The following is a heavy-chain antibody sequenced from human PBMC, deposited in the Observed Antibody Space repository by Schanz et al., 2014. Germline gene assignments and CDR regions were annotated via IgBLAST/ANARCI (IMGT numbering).Heavy chain of an antibody. D-gene: IGHD3-10*01. V-gene: IGHV1-46*01. CDR2: INPSGGST. CDR3: ARGRGFYDY. Sequence: QVQLVQSGAEVKNPGASVKVSCKASGYTFTDYGVIWVRQAPGQGLEWMGMINPSGGSTTYAQKFQGRVSITADTSTNTAYMELSSLTSEDTAVHYCARGRGFYDYWGQGTLVTVSS. J-gene: IGHJ4*02. CDR1: GYTFTDYG.